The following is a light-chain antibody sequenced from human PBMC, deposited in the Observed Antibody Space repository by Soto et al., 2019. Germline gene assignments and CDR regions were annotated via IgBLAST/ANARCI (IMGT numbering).Light chain of an antibody. Sequence: QSALTQPASVSGSPGQSITISCTGTSSDVGGYNYVSWYQQHPGKAPKLMIYDVSNRPSGVSNRFSGSKSGNTASLTISGLQAEDEADYYCSSYTSIYVFGTGTRSPS. CDR3: SSYTSIYV. CDR1: SSDVGGYNY. J-gene: IGLJ1*01. V-gene: IGLV2-14*01. CDR2: DVS.